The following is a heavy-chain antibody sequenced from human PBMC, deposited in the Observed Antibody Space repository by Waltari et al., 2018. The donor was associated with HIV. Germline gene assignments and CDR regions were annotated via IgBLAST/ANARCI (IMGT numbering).Heavy chain of an antibody. CDR1: GWTFANYA. D-gene: IGHD3-16*02. V-gene: IGHV3-23*04. Sequence: RLAESGGGLVKQGESLRRSCAGSGWTFANYALTWVRQAPGKGPECVSSISGNGGATHYADSVKGRFSISRDNSKNILFLQMNSLRVEDTAVYSCAKDLSPVWGSYRFAPFDCWGEGPLVTVSS. CDR2: ISGNGGAT. J-gene: IGHJ4*02. CDR3: AKDLSPVWGSYRFAPFDC.